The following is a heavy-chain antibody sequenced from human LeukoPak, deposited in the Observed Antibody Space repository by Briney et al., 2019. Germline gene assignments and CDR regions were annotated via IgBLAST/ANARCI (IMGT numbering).Heavy chain of an antibody. CDR3: ARGTVTTWAWFDP. V-gene: IGHV4-59*01. D-gene: IGHD4-11*01. Sequence: SETLSLTCTVSGGSISSYYWSWIRPPPGKVLEWIGYIYYSGSTNYNPSLKSRVTISVDTSKNQFSLKLSSVTAADTAVYYCARGTVTTWAWFDPWGQGTLVTVSS. J-gene: IGHJ5*02. CDR1: GGSISSYY. CDR2: IYYSGST.